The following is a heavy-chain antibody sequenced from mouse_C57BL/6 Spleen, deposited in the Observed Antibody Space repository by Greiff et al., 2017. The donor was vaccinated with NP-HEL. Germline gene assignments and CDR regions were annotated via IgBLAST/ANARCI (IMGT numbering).Heavy chain of an antibody. D-gene: IGHD1-1*01. J-gene: IGHJ4*01. CDR3: ARPLYYGSSYDAMDY. CDR2: IHPANGNT. V-gene: IGHV14-3*01. Sequence: EVQLQQSVAELVRPGASVKLSCKASGFNINNTYMHWVKQRPEQGLEWIGRIHPANGNTSYDPKFQGKATLTADTSSNTAYLQLGSLTSEDTAIYYCARPLYYGSSYDAMDYWGQGTSVTVSS. CDR1: GFNINNTY.